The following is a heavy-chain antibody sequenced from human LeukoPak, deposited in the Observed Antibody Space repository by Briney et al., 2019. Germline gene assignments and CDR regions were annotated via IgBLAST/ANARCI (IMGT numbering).Heavy chain of an antibody. Sequence: GGSLRPSCAASGFTFSMYWMSWVRLAPGKGLEWVANIKQDGSEKYYVDSVKGRFTISRENAKSSVFLQMNSLRAEDTAVYCCARDERVGNWRVSYFDYWGQGTLVTVSS. D-gene: IGHD1-1*01. CDR3: ARDERVGNWRVSYFDY. CDR1: GFTFSMYW. V-gene: IGHV3-7*01. J-gene: IGHJ4*02. CDR2: IKQDGSEK.